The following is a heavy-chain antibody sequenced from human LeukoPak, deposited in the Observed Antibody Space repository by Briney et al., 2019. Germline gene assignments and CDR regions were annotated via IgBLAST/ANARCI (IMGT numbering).Heavy chain of an antibody. CDR1: GFSFRDSY. CDR3: AKALRYYDSSGYYVGDY. V-gene: IGHV3-11*01. J-gene: IGHJ4*02. D-gene: IGHD3-22*01. Sequence: GGSLRLSCAASGFSFRDSYMIWIRQAPGKGLEWVAYISSRGNIIYHADSVRGRFTISRDNAKNSLYLQMNSLRVDDTAVYYCAKALRYYDSSGYYVGDYWGQGTLVTVSS. CDR2: ISSRGNII.